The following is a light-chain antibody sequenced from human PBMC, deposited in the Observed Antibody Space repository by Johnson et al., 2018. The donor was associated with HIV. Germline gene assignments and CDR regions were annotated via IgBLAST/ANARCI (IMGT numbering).Light chain of an antibody. CDR1: SSNIGSNY. V-gene: IGLV1-51*01. J-gene: IGLJ1*01. CDR3: GTWDNSLGVFFV. Sequence: QSVLTQPPSVSAAPGQKVTISCSGSSSNIGSNYVSWYQQLPGTAPKLLIYENDKRPSGIPDRFSGSKSGTSATLGITGLQTGDEADYYCGTWDNSLGVFFVFGTGTEVTVL. CDR2: END.